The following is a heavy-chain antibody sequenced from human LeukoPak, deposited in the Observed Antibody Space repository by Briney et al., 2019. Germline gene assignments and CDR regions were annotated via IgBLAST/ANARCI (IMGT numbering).Heavy chain of an antibody. D-gene: IGHD6-19*01. J-gene: IGHJ4*02. CDR3: ASSAGQIAVAGTY. CDR2: ISSSSSYI. V-gene: IGHV3-21*01. Sequence: PGGSLRLSCAASGFTFSSYSMNWVRQAPGKGLEWVSSISSSSSYIYYADSVKGRFTISGDNAKNSLYLQMNSLRAEDTAVYYCASSAGQIAVAGTYWGQGTLVTVSS. CDR1: GFTFSSYS.